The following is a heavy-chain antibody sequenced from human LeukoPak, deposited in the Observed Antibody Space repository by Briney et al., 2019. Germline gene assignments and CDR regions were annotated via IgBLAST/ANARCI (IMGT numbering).Heavy chain of an antibody. J-gene: IGHJ4*02. CDR2: ISAYNGNT. Sequence: ASVKVSCKASGYTFTSYGISWVRQAPGQGLEWMGWISAYNGNTNYAQKLQGRVTMTTDTSTSTAYMELRSLRSDATAVYYCAREDSSGYYLGYWGQGTLVTVSS. V-gene: IGHV1-18*01. CDR1: GYTFTSYG. CDR3: AREDSSGYYLGY. D-gene: IGHD3-22*01.